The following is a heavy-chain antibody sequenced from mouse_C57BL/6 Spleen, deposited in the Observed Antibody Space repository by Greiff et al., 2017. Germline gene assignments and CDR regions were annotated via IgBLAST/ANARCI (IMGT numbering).Heavy chain of an antibody. J-gene: IGHJ2*01. CDR1: GFTFSDYY. CDR3: ARQGGSRTGDY. CDR2: ISNGGGST. V-gene: IGHV5-12*01. D-gene: IGHD1-1*01. Sequence: EVHLVESGGGLVQPGGSLKLSCAASGFTFSDYYMYWVRQTPEKRLEWVAYISNGGGSTYYPDTVKGRFTISRDNAKNTLYLQMSRLKSEDTAMYYCARQGGSRTGDYWGQGTTLTVSS.